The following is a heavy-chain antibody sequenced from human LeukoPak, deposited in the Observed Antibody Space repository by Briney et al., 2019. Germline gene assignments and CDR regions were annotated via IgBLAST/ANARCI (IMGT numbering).Heavy chain of an antibody. CDR2: IKSKTDGGTT. D-gene: IGHD3-10*01. CDR3: TSPSYYYGSGSYFRVDY. J-gene: IGHJ4*02. V-gene: IGHV3-15*01. CDR1: GFTFSNAW. Sequence: GGSLRLSCAASGFTFSNAWMSWVRQAPGKGLEWVGRIKSKTDGGTTDYAAPVKGRFTISRDDSKNTLYLQMNSLKTEDTAVYYCTSPSYYYGSGSYFRVDYWAREPWSPSPQ.